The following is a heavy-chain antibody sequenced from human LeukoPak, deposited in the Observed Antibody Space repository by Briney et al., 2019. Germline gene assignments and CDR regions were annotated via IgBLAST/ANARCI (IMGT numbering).Heavy chain of an antibody. CDR2: INWNGDSS. J-gene: IGHJ4*02. CDR3: VKLEYYFDSTGFLDN. Sequence: GSLRLSCTASGFVFDDYGMTWVRQVPGKGLEWVSTINWNGDSSDYADSVKGRFTISGDNGKNSVNLEMNSLRAEDTALYYCVKLEYYFDSTGFLDNWGQGTLVTVS. D-gene: IGHD3-22*01. V-gene: IGHV3-20*04. CDR1: GFVFDDYG.